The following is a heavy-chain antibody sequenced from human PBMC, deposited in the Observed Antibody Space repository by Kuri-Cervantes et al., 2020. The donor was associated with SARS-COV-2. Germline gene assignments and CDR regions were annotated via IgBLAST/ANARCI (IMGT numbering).Heavy chain of an antibody. D-gene: IGHD3-10*01. V-gene: IGHV3-30*02. CDR1: GFTFSSYG. J-gene: IGHJ3*02. CDR3: LGSYDAFDI. CDR2: IRYDGSNK. Sequence: GESLKISCAASGFTFSSYGMHWVRQAPGKGLEWVAFIRYDGSNKYYADSVKGRFTISRDNSKNTLYLQVNSLRAEDTAVYYCLGSYDAFDIWGQGTMVTVSS.